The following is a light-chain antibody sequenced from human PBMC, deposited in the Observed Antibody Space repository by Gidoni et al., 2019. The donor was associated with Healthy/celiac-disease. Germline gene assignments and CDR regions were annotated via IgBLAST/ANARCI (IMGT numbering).Light chain of an antibody. J-gene: IGKJ1*01. V-gene: IGKV3-20*01. CDR3: QQYGSSPWT. CDR1: QSVSSSY. Sequence: EIVLTQSPGTLSLSPGERATLSCRASQSVSSSYLAWYQQKPGQAPRLLIYCASSRATGIPDRFSGSGSGTDFTLTISRLEPEAFAVYYCQQYGSSPWTFGQGTKVEIK. CDR2: CAS.